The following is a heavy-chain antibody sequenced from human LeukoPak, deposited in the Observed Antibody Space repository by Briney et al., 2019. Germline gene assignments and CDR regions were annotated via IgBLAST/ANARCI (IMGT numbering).Heavy chain of an antibody. CDR1: EYTFTSYD. CDR3: ARLSQTPDYYYAGRYYHLAY. D-gene: IGHD2-21*02. CDR2: MNPTTGNT. J-gene: IGHJ4*02. Sequence: ASVKVSCKASEYTFTSYDINWVRQAPGQGLEWMGWMNPTTGNTGYAQKFQGRVTMTRDTSKNTAYMELSSLGSEDTAVYFCARLSQTPDYYYAGRYYHLAYWGQGTRVIVSS. V-gene: IGHV1-8*01.